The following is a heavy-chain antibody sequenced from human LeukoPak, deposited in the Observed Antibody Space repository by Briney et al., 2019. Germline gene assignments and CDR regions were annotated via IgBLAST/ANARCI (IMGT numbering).Heavy chain of an antibody. Sequence: PGGSLRLSCAASGFTFSSYGMHWVRQAPGKGLEWVAFIRYDGSNKYYADSVKGRFTISRDNSKNTLYLQMNSLRAEDTAVYYCAKDVDNWNYVDYWGQGTLVTVSS. V-gene: IGHV3-30*02. CDR2: IRYDGSNK. CDR3: AKDVDNWNYVDY. D-gene: IGHD1-20*01. CDR1: GFTFSSYG. J-gene: IGHJ4*02.